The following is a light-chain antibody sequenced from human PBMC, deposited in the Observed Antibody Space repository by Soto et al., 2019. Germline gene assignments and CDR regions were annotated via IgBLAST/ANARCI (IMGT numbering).Light chain of an antibody. Sequence: QPVLTQPASVSGSPGQSITISCTGTSSDIGGYNRVSWYQHHPGKAPKLIIYEVTNGPSGVSNRFSGSKSGYTASLTISGLQAEDEADYYCTSWTSDTTWVFGGGTKLTVL. CDR2: EVT. CDR1: SSDIGGYNR. V-gene: IGLV2-14*01. CDR3: TSWTSDTTWV. J-gene: IGLJ3*02.